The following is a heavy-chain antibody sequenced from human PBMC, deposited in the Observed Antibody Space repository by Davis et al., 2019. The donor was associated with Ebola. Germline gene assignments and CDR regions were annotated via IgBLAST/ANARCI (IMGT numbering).Heavy chain of an antibody. D-gene: IGHD6-19*01. Sequence: SETLSPTCTVPGGSISSYYWSWIRQPPGKGLEWIGYIYYSGSTNYNPSHKSRVTISVDTSKNQFSLKLSSVTAADTAVYYCARRDGSSGWYNYYGMDVWGQGTTVTVSS. J-gene: IGHJ6*02. CDR1: GGSISSYY. CDR2: IYYSGST. V-gene: IGHV4-59*01. CDR3: ARRDGSSGWYNYYGMDV.